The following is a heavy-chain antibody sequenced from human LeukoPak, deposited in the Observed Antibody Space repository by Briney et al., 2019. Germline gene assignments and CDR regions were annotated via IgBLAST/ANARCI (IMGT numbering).Heavy chain of an antibody. CDR3: AGEVGGSWFDP. J-gene: IGHJ5*02. CDR1: GGSISGGSHY. CDR2: IYTSGNT. D-gene: IGHD1-26*01. V-gene: IGHV4-61*02. Sequence: PSETLSLTCTVSGGSISGGSHYWSWIRQPAGKGLEWIGRIYTSGNTNYNPSLKSRVTISLDTSKNQFSLTLSSVTAADTAVYYCAGEVGGSWFDPWGLGTLVTVSS.